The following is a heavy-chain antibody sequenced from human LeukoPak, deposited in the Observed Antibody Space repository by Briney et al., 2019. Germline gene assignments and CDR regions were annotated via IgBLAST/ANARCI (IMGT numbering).Heavy chain of an antibody. CDR1: RCSFSSYW. CDR2: INQHGSEK. D-gene: IGHD2-21*02. V-gene: IGHV3-7*01. J-gene: IGHJ6*03. Sequence: PGGSLSLSCAASRCSFSSYWMSWVRQAPGKGLEWVANINQHGSEKDYVDSVKGRFTISRDNAKNSLYLQMNSLRAEDTAVYYCATGTPLVTYSYSYMDVGGKGTTVTVSS. CDR3: ATGTPLVTYSYSYMDV.